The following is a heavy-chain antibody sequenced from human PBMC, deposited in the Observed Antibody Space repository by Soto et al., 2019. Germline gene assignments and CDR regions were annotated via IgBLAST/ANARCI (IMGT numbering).Heavy chain of an antibody. Sequence: QMLESGGGLVQPGGSLRLSCAASGFTFGNYVVTWVRQAPGRGLEWVSAISASGGGTFYADSVRGRFTISRDNYKNTLYLEMTSLRAEDTALYFCAKDPNGDYMGAFDCWGGGTMVIFSS. CDR2: ISASGGGT. CDR3: AKDPNGDYMGAFDC. D-gene: IGHD4-17*01. J-gene: IGHJ3*01. V-gene: IGHV3-23*01. CDR1: GFTFGNYV.